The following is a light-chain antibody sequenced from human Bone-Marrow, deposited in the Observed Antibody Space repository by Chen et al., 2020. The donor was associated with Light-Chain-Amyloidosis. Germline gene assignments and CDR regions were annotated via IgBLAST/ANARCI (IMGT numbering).Light chain of an antibody. J-gene: IGLJ2*01. CDR1: DLPTKY. CDR2: RET. Sequence: SYELTQPPSVSVSPGQTTRITCYGDDLPTKYAYWYQQKPGQAPVLVIHRETERPSGISEGFSGSSSGTTATLTISGVQAEAEADYHCQSADSSGTYEVIFGGGTKLTVL. CDR3: QSADSSGTYEVI. V-gene: IGLV3-25*03.